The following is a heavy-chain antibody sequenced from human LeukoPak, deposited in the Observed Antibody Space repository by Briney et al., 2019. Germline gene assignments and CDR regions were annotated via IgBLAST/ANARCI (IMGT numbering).Heavy chain of an antibody. J-gene: IGHJ4*02. D-gene: IGHD2-2*01. Sequence: RPGGSLRLSCAASGFTFSSYAMSWVRQAPGKGLEWVSAISGSGGATYYADSVKGRFTISRDNSKNTLYLQMNSLRAEDTAVFYCARRLGYCSTTSCYVAPFDYWGQGTLVTVSS. CDR3: ARRLGYCSTTSCYVAPFDY. CDR1: GFTFSSYA. V-gene: IGHV3-23*01. CDR2: ISGSGGAT.